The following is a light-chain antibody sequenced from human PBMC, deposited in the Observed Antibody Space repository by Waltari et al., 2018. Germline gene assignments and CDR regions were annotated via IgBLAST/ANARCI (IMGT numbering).Light chain of an antibody. CDR3: QQYNEWPPLT. CDR1: QSISRH. CDR2: GAS. V-gene: IGKV3-15*01. Sequence: EIVMTQSPATLSVSPGERATLSCRASQSISRHLARYQQKPGQAPRLLIYGASTRATDVPARFSGSGSGIEFTLTISSLQSEDFAVYYCQQYNEWPPLTFGGGTKVEIK. J-gene: IGKJ4*01.